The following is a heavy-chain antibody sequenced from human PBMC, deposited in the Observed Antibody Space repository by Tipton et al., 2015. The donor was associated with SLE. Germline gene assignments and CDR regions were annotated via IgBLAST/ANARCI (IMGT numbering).Heavy chain of an antibody. V-gene: IGHV1-18*01. CDR3: ARDGDCNYLPWFDP. CDR1: GYTFTTYG. J-gene: IGHJ5*02. Sequence: QSGAEVKKPGASVRVSCKTSGYTFTTYGINWVRQAPGQGLEWMGWISTYNGNTNYAQTLQGRVTMTTDASTSTAYMELRSLRSDDSATYYCARDGDCNYLPWFDPWGQGTLVTVSS. CDR2: ISTYNGNT. D-gene: IGHD2-21*02.